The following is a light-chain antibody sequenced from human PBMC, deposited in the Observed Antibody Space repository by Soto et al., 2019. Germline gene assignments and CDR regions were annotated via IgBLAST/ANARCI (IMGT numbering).Light chain of an antibody. CDR1: SSDVGGYNS. J-gene: IGLJ2*01. V-gene: IGLV2-11*01. CDR2: DVT. Sequence: QSALAQPRSVSGSPGQSVTISCSGTSSDVGGYNSVSWYQQFPGKAPKLMIYDVTKRPSGVPDRFSGSKSGNTASLTISGLQAEDEADYYCCSYAASYTLVFGGGTKGTVL. CDR3: CSYAASYTLV.